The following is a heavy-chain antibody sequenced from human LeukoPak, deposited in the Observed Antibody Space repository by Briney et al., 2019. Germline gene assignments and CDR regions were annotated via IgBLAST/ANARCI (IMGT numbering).Heavy chain of an antibody. V-gene: IGHV3-30*02. Sequence: GGSLRLSCAASGFTFSTYGMHWVRQAPGKGLEWVALIRYDGSDKYYAASVKGRFTISRDNSKNTLYLQMNSLRGEDTAVYYCARDPYSSGRYYFDDWGQGTLVTVSS. D-gene: IGHD6-19*01. CDR1: GFTFSTYG. J-gene: IGHJ4*02. CDR2: IRYDGSDK. CDR3: ARDPYSSGRYYFDD.